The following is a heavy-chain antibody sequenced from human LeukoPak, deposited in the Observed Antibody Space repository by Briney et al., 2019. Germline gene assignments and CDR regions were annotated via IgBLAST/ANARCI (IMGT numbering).Heavy chain of an antibody. CDR2: IRYDGSNK. J-gene: IGHJ4*02. V-gene: IGHV3-30*02. Sequence: GGSLRLSCAASGFTFSSYGMHWVRQAPGKGLEWVAFIRYDGSNKYYADSVKGRFTISRDNSKNTLYLQMNSLRAEDTAVYYCAKDLGRYDFWSGYYLDYWGQGTLVTVSS. D-gene: IGHD3-3*01. CDR3: AKDLGRYDFWSGYYLDY. CDR1: GFTFSSYG.